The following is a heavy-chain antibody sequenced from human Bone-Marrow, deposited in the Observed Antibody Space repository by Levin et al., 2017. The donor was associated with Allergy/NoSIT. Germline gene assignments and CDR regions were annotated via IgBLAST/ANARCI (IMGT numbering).Heavy chain of an antibody. J-gene: IGHJ4*02. CDR3: ARDRFLDPPDRLEY. CDR2: IKSDGSTT. V-gene: IGHV3-74*01. Sequence: QSGGSLRLSCAASGFTFSSYWMHWVRQVPGKGLMWVSRIKSDGSTTTYADSVRGRFTISRDNAKNTLYLQMNSLRAEDTAVYYCARDRFLDPPDRLEYWGQGTLVTVSS. D-gene: IGHD1-14*01. CDR1: GFTFSSYW.